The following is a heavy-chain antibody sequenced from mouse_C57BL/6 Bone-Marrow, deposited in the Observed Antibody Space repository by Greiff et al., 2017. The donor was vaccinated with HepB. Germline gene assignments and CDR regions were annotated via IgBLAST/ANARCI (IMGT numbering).Heavy chain of an antibody. J-gene: IGHJ4*01. CDR2: INPSSGYT. V-gene: IGHV1-4*01. Sequence: QVQLQQSGAELARPGASVKMSCKASGYTFTSYTMHWVKQRPGQGLEWIGYINPSSGYTKYNQKFKDKATLTADKSSSTAYMQLSSLTSEDSAVYYCARRPLAYGNYVNYYAMDYWGQGTSVTVSS. D-gene: IGHD2-1*01. CDR3: ARRPLAYGNYVNYYAMDY. CDR1: GYTFTSYT.